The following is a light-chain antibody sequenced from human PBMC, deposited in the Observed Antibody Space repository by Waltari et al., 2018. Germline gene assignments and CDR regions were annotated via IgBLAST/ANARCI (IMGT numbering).Light chain of an antibody. CDR1: SSDVGGYNY. CDR3: CSYAGSYTVV. CDR2: DVI. V-gene: IGLV2-11*01. Sequence: QSALTQPRSVSGSPGQSVTISCTGTSSDVGGYNYVAWYQHHPGKAPKLLIFDVIKRPSGVPDRFSGSKSGNPPSLPLSGLQADDEADYYCCSYAGSYTVVFGGGTRLTVL. J-gene: IGLJ2*01.